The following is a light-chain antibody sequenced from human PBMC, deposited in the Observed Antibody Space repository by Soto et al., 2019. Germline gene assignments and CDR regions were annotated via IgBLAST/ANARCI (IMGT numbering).Light chain of an antibody. CDR3: QQYGNPPWT. V-gene: IGKV3-20*01. J-gene: IGKJ2*01. CDR2: DTF. Sequence: ETVLTQSPGTQSLSPGERATLSSRASQSVGSTYLAWYQQKPGQAPRLLIYDTFSRATGIPNRFSGSGSGTDFTLTISRLEPEDFAVYHCQQYGNPPWTFGQGTKLEIK. CDR1: QSVGSTY.